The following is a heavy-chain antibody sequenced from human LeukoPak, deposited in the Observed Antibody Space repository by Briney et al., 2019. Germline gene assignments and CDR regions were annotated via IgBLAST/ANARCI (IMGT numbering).Heavy chain of an antibody. CDR2: IYYSGST. V-gene: IGHV4-59*01. J-gene: IGHJ4*02. CDR1: GGSISTYY. Sequence: PSETLSLTCTVSGGSISTYYWSWIRQPPGKGLEWIGYIYYSGSTNYNPSLKSRVTISVDTSKNQFSLKLSSVTAADTAVYYCARAPDGYIPDYWGQGTLVTVSS. CDR3: ARAPDGYIPDY. D-gene: IGHD5-24*01.